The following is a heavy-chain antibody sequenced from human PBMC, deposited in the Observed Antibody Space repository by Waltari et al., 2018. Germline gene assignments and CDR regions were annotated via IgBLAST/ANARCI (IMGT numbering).Heavy chain of an antibody. D-gene: IGHD3-22*01. Sequence: EVQLVESGGGLVQPGGSLRLSCAASGFTFSSYAMSWVRQAPGKGLGWVSAISGSGGSTYYADSVKGRFTISRDNSKNTLYLQMNSLRAEDTAVYYCAKVTITMIVVVSPLFDYWGQGTLVTVSS. V-gene: IGHV3-23*04. CDR1: GFTFSSYA. CDR2: ISGSGGST. CDR3: AKVTITMIVVVSPLFDY. J-gene: IGHJ4*02.